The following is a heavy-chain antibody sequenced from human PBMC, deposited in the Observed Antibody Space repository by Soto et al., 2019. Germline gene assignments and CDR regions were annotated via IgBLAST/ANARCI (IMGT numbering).Heavy chain of an antibody. J-gene: IGHJ4*02. Sequence: GGSLRLSCAASGFTFSSYSMNWVRRAPGKGLEWVSYISSSSSTIYYADSVKGRFTISRDNAKNSLYLQMNSLRDEDTAVYYCARDRAFGGVIVIYYFDYWGQGTLVTVSS. CDR2: ISSSSSTI. CDR1: GFTFSSYS. D-gene: IGHD3-16*02. V-gene: IGHV3-48*02. CDR3: ARDRAFGGVIVIYYFDY.